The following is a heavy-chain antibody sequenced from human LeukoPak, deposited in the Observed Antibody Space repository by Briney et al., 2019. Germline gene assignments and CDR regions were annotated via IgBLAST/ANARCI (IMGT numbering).Heavy chain of an antibody. CDR1: GFTFSSYS. J-gene: IGHJ3*02. CDR2: IYHSGST. CDR3: ARVAATFDI. D-gene: IGHD5-12*01. V-gene: IGHV4-4*09. Sequence: GSLRLSCAASGFTFSSYSMNWVRQAPGKGLEWIGYIYHSGSTYYNPSLKSRVTISVDTSKNQFSLKLSSVTAADTAVYYCARVAATFDIWGQGTMVTVSS.